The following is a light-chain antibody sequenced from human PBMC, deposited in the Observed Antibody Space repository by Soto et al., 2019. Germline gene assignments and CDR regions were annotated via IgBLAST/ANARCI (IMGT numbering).Light chain of an antibody. CDR1: QSVSRNY. J-gene: IGKJ5*01. Sequence: EVVLTQSPGILSLSPGDKATLSCRASQSVSRNYLAWYQQKPGQAPRLLIYGTSSRATGVPDRFSGSGSGTDFTLTISRLEPEDFAVYYCQQYGSSPPITFGQGTRLEIK. V-gene: IGKV3-20*01. CDR3: QQYGSSPPIT. CDR2: GTS.